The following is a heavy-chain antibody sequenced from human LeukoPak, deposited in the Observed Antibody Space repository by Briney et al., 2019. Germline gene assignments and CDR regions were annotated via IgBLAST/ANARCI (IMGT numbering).Heavy chain of an antibody. V-gene: IGHV1-69*04. Sequence: ASVKVSCKASGYTFTSYGISWVRQAPGQGLEWMGRIIPILGIANYAQKFQGRVTITADKSTSTAYMELSSLRSEDTAVYYCAREGALYSGSPLDYWGQGTLVTVSS. CDR1: GYTFTSYG. CDR3: AREGALYSGSPLDY. J-gene: IGHJ4*02. D-gene: IGHD1-26*01. CDR2: IIPILGIA.